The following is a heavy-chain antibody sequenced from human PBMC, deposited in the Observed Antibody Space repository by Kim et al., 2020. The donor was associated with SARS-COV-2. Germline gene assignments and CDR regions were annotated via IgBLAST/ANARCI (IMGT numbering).Heavy chain of an antibody. J-gene: IGHJ5*02. Sequence: SETLSLTCAVYGGSFSGYYWSWIRQPPGKGLEWIGETNHSGSTNYNPSLKSRVTISVDTSKNQFSLKLSSVTAADTAVYYCARKKTYYYGSGSYNPSMTGNWFDPWGQGTLVTVSS. V-gene: IGHV4-34*01. CDR2: TNHSGST. CDR3: ARKKTYYYGSGSYNPSMTGNWFDP. CDR1: GGSFSGYY. D-gene: IGHD3-10*01.